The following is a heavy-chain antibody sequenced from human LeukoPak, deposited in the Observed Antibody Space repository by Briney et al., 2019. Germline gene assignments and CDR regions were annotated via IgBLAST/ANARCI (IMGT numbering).Heavy chain of an antibody. CDR1: GFTFNGHA. Sequence: PGGSLRLSCAASGFTFNGHAMHWVRQAPGKGLEWVALISFDATNKYYADSVRGRFIISRHNSNNILHLQMNNLRRQDTAMYYCARGLRYFDWLLDDYWGQGTLVTVSS. V-gene: IGHV3-30*04. CDR3: ARGLRYFDWLLDDY. CDR2: ISFDATNK. J-gene: IGHJ4*02. D-gene: IGHD3-9*01.